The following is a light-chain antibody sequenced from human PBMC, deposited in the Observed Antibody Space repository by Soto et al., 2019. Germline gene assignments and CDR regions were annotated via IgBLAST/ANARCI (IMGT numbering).Light chain of an antibody. Sequence: EIVLTQSPATLSLSPGEGATLSCRASQSVSTSLAWYQQKPGKAPRLLIYDASNRATGIPARFSGSGSGTDFTLTISSLEPEDFAVYYCQQRSNWPRTFGQGTKLEIK. V-gene: IGKV3-11*01. CDR2: DAS. J-gene: IGKJ2*01. CDR1: QSVSTS. CDR3: QQRSNWPRT.